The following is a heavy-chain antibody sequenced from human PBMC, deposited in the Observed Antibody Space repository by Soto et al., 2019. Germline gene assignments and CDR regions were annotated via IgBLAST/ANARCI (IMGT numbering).Heavy chain of an antibody. J-gene: IGHJ6*01. Sequence: GGSLRLSCAASVFNFSSYGMHWVRQAPGKWLEWVALISYDGRNKYYVDSVRGRFTISRDNSKNTLYLHMTSLRADDTAVYYCAKDLIVEHYYDGVDVWGQGTTVTVSS. CDR1: VFNFSSYG. V-gene: IGHV3-30*18. CDR3: AKDLIVEHYYDGVDV. CDR2: ISYDGRNK. D-gene: IGHD3-22*01.